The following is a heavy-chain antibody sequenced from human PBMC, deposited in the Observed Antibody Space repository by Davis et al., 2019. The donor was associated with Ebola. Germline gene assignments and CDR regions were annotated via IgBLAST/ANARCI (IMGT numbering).Heavy chain of an antibody. CDR3: ARDRYGYNSWGFDL. Sequence: PSETLSLTCSVSGDSISSSDHYWGWIRQPPGKGLEWVGNFYYNVATHFNPSLKSRVSISIDTSKNQFSLKLMSVTAADTAMYYCARDRYGYNSWGFDLWGRGTLITVSS. CDR1: GDSISSSDHY. J-gene: IGHJ2*01. V-gene: IGHV4-39*07. D-gene: IGHD5-24*01. CDR2: FYYNVAT.